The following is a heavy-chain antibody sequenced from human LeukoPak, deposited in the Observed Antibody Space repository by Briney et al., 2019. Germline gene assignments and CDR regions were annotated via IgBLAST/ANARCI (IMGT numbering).Heavy chain of an antibody. CDR2: IYYSGST. J-gene: IGHJ4*02. CDR3: ARHKGDDYYDSSGYPDY. V-gene: IGHV4-59*08. CDR1: GGSISSYY. D-gene: IGHD3-22*01. Sequence: SETLSLTCTVSGGSISSYYWSWIRQPPGEGLEWIGYIYYSGSTNYNPSLKSRVTISVDTSKNQFSLKLSSVTAADTAVYYCARHKGDDYYDSSGYPDYWGQGTLVTVSS.